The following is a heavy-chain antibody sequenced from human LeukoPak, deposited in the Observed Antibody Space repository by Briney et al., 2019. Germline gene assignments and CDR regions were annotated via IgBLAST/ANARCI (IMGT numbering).Heavy chain of an antibody. V-gene: IGHV3-48*03. J-gene: IGHJ4*02. CDR3: ARDLNWETY. CDR2: ISSSGGTI. D-gene: IGHD1-26*01. CDR1: GFTFSSYE. Sequence: GGSLRLSCAASGFTFSSYEMNWVRQAPGKGLEWVSYISSSGGTIYYADSVKGRFTISRDNAKNSLYLQMNSLRVEDAAVYYCARDLNWETYWGQGTLVTVSS.